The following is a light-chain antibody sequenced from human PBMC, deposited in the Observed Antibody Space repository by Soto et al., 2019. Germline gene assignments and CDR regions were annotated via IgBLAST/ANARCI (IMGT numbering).Light chain of an antibody. CDR2: DAS. J-gene: IGKJ1*01. CDR1: QSVSNN. V-gene: IGKV3-15*01. Sequence: EILMTQSPATLSVSLGERATVSCRASQSVSNNLAWYQQKPGQAPRLLIYDASTRATGIPARFSGSGSGTEFTLTISSLQSEDFVVYYCQQYNNWRTFGQGTKVDIK. CDR3: QQYNNWRT.